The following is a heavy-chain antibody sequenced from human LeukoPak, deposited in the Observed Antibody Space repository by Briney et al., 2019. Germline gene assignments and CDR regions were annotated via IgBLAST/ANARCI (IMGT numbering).Heavy chain of an antibody. CDR1: GYTFTGYY. D-gene: IGHD2-21*01. J-gene: IGHJ4*02. V-gene: IGHV1-2*02. Sequence: ASVKVSCKASGYTFTGYYMHWVRQAPGQGLEWIGWINPNSGGTNYAQKFQGRVTMTRDTSISTAYMELSRLRSDDTAVYYCAREGRWGYSYDNPCGGDCPGDYWGQGTLVTVSS. CDR2: INPNSGGT. CDR3: AREGRWGYSYDNPCGGDCPGDY.